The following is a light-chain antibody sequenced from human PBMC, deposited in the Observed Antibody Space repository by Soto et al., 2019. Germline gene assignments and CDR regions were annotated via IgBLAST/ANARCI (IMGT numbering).Light chain of an antibody. Sequence: ENVLTQSPATLSLSPGERATLSCRASQSVRIYLAWYQHRPGQAPRLLIYDASKRATGIPARFSGSGSGTDFTLTISSLEPEDFAVYYCQQRSNWPRTFGQGTKVDIK. CDR2: DAS. V-gene: IGKV3-11*01. J-gene: IGKJ1*01. CDR1: QSVRIY. CDR3: QQRSNWPRT.